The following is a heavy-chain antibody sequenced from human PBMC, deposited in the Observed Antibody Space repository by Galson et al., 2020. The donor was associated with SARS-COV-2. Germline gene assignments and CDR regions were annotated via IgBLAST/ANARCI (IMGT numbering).Heavy chain of an antibody. J-gene: IGHJ4*02. CDR3: ARDSQGGNDYNYLLF. Sequence: ASVKVSCTASGYTFTSYYIHLVRQAPGQGLEWMGIINPSGGGTTYAQKFQGRVTMTRDTSTSTVYMELSSLRSEDTAVYYCARDSQGGNDYNYLLFWGQGTLVTVSS. V-gene: IGHV1-46*01. D-gene: IGHD4-4*01. CDR1: GYTFTSYY. CDR2: INPSGGGT.